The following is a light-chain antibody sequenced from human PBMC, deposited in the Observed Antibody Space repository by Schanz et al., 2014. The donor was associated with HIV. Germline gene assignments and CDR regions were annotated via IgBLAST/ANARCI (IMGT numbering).Light chain of an antibody. V-gene: IGKV3-20*01. J-gene: IGKJ1*01. CDR1: QSVSSSY. CDR2: GAS. CDR3: QQYGSSPWT. Sequence: EIVLTQSPGTLSLSPGEGATLSCRASQSVSSSYLAWYQQKPGQAPRLLIFGASNRATGIPDRFSGGVSGADFTLTISRVEPEDYAVYYCQQYGSSPWTFGQGTRVDIK.